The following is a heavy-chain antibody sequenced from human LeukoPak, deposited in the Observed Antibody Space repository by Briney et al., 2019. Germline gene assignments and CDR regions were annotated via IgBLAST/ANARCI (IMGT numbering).Heavy chain of an antibody. V-gene: IGHV3-33*08. Sequence: GGSLRLSCAASGFTFSSYGMHWVRQAPGKGLEWVAVIWYDGSNKYYADSVKGRFTISRDNSKNTLYLQMSSLRAEDTAVYYCAREKFLAAAGTRGSWFDPWGQGTLVTVSS. CDR3: AREKFLAAAGTRGSWFDP. CDR2: IWYDGSNK. CDR1: GFTFSSYG. J-gene: IGHJ5*02. D-gene: IGHD6-13*01.